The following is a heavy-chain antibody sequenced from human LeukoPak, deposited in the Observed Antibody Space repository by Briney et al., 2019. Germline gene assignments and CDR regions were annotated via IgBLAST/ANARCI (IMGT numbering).Heavy chain of an antibody. D-gene: IGHD3-22*01. V-gene: IGHV1-46*01. CDR1: GYTFTSYY. CDR2: INPSGGST. CDR3: ARMGNYYDSSGYYVPTRWILDY. J-gene: IGHJ4*02. Sequence: ASVKVSCKASGYTFTSYYMHWVRQAPGQGLEWMGIINPSGGSTSYAQKFQGRVTMTRDTSTSTVYMELSSLRSEDTAVYYCARMGNYYDSSGYYVPTRWILDYWGQGTLVTVSS.